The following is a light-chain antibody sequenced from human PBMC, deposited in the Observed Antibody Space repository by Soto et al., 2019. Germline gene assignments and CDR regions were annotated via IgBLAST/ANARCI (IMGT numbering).Light chain of an antibody. CDR3: QHYTNWPLT. V-gene: IGKV3-15*01. J-gene: IGKJ4*01. CDR1: HSVSSR. CDR2: GAS. Sequence: EIVMTQSPATLSVSPGERATLSCRASHSVSSRLAWYQQKPGQAPRLLIYGASTSATGLPARFSGSGCGTDFTLTNSSLQSEDFAVYYCQHYTNWPLTFGGGTKVEIK.